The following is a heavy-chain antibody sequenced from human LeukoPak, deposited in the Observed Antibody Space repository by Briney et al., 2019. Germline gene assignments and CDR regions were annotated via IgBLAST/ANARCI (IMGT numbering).Heavy chain of an antibody. CDR3: ARERPSVAGYNWFDP. V-gene: IGHV4-4*07. J-gene: IGHJ5*02. CDR2: IYTSGST. Sequence: SETLSLTCTVSGGSISSYYWSWIRQPAGKGLEWIGRIYTSGSTNYNPSLKSRVTISVDTSKNQFSLKLSSVTAADTAVYYCARERPSVAGYNWFDPWGQGTLVTVSS. D-gene: IGHD6-19*01. CDR1: GGSISSYY.